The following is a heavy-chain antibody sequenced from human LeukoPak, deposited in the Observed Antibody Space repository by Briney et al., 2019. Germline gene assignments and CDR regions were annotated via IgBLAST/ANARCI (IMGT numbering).Heavy chain of an antibody. V-gene: IGHV4-4*02. CDR3: ARLRSANYYGSGSYYNRFDY. D-gene: IGHD3-10*01. CDR2: INHSGST. CDR1: GGSISSSNW. Sequence: PSGTLSLTCAVSGGSISSSNWWSWVRQPPGKGLEWIGEINHSGSTNYNPSLKSRVTISVDTSKNQYSLKLSSVTAADTAVYYCARLRSANYYGSGSYYNRFDYWGQGTLVTVSS. J-gene: IGHJ4*02.